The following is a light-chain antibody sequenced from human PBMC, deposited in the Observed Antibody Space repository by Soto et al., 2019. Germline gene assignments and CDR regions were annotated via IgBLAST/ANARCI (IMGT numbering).Light chain of an antibody. CDR1: QSISSW. V-gene: IGKV1-5*03. J-gene: IGKJ1*01. Sequence: DIKMTQSPSTLSASVEDRVTISCRASQSISSWLAWYQQKPGKAPKLLIYKASSLESGVPSRFSGSGSGTEFTLAMSCLQPDDFATYYCQQYNSYSWTFGQGTKVDIK. CDR3: QQYNSYSWT. CDR2: KAS.